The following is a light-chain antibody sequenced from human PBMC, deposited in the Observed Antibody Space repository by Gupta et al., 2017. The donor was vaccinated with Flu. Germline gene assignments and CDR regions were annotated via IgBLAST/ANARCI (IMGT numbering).Light chain of an antibody. CDR1: QRVSSN. J-gene: IGKJ1*01. CDR3: QQYNNWRWT. CDR2: GAS. V-gene: IGKV3-15*01. Sequence: EIVMTQSPATLSVSPGERATLSCRASQRVSSNLAWYQQKPGQAPRLLIYGASTRATGIPARFSGSGSGTEFTLTISILHSEDFAVYYCQQYNNWRWTFGQGTKVEIK.